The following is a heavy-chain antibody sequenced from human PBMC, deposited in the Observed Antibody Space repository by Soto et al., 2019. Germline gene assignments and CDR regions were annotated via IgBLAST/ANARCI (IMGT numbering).Heavy chain of an antibody. CDR1: GFTFSNYW. Sequence: EVQVVESGGGLVQAGESLRLSCAASGFTFSNYWMSWVRQAPEKGLEWVANIKQDGSEKDYVDSLKGRFTISRDNAKTSVYLQMNSLRTEDTAVYYCARIGYRSSSFDYWGQGTLVTVSS. CDR2: IKQDGSEK. J-gene: IGHJ4*02. V-gene: IGHV3-7*01. CDR3: ARIGYRSSSFDY. D-gene: IGHD6-13*01.